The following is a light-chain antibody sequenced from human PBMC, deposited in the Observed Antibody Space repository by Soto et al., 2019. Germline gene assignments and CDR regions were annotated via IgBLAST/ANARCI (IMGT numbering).Light chain of an antibody. CDR3: QQSYSTPWT. Sequence: DIQMTQSPSSLSASVGDRVTISCRASQAISTSLNWYQQKPGKAPKLLIYAASSLQTGVPSRFTGSGSATYFTLTISSLQPGDFATYFCQQSYSTPWTFGQGTRVDI. CDR2: AAS. CDR1: QAISTS. V-gene: IGKV1-39*01. J-gene: IGKJ1*01.